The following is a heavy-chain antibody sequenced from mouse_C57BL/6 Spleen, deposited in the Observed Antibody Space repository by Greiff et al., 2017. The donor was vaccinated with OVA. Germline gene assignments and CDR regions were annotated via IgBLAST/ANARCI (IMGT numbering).Heavy chain of an antibody. J-gene: IGHJ1*03. Sequence: EVKLMESGGGLVKPGGSLKLSCAASGFTFSDYGMHWVRQAPEKGLEWVAYISSGSSTIYSADTVKGRFTISRDNAKNTLFLQMTSLSSEDTAMYYCARGHYYGSSSYCYFGVWGTGTTVTVSS. V-gene: IGHV5-17*01. CDR3: ARGHYYGSSSYCYFGV. CDR2: ISSGSSTI. CDR1: GFTFSDYG. D-gene: IGHD1-1*01.